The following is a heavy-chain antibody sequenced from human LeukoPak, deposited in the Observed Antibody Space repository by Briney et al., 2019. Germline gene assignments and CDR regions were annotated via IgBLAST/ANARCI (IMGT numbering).Heavy chain of an antibody. V-gene: IGHV3-9*01. CDR3: AKDNSGSYILGY. CDR2: ISWNSGSI. D-gene: IGHD1-26*01. J-gene: IGHJ4*02. Sequence: GRPLRLSCAASGITFDYYAMHWVRPAPGKGLEWVSGISWNSGSIGYADSVKGRFTISRDNAKNSLYLQMNSLRAEDTALYYCAKDNSGSYILGYWGQGTLVTVSS. CDR1: GITFDYYA.